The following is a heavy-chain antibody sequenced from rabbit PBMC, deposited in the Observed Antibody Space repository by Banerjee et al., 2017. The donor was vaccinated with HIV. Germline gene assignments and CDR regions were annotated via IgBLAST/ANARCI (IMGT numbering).Heavy chain of an antibody. CDR2: INTSSGNT. D-gene: IGHD4-1*01. J-gene: IGHJ4*01. Sequence: QEQLEESGGGLVQPGGSLKLSCKASGFSFSNKYVMCWVRQAPGKGLEWIACINTSSGNTVYANWAKGRFTISKTSSTTVTLQMTSLTAADTATYFCARDLAGAIGWNFNLWGQGTLVTVS. CDR3: ARDLAGAIGWNFNL. CDR1: GFSFSNKYV. V-gene: IGHV1S45*01.